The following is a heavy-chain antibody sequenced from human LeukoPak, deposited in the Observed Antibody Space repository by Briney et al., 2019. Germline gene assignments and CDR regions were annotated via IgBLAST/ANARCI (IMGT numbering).Heavy chain of an antibody. CDR2: IYYSGTT. V-gene: IGHV4-39*01. Sequence: PSETLSLTCTVSGGSISTSSYFWAWIRQPPGKALEWIGSIYYSGTTYYNPSLKSRVTISQDTSKNQFSPKLTSVTAADTAVYFCARRQYTNSPFDPWGQGTLVTVSS. CDR1: GGSISTSSYF. D-gene: IGHD2-2*02. CDR3: ARRQYTNSPFDP. J-gene: IGHJ5*02.